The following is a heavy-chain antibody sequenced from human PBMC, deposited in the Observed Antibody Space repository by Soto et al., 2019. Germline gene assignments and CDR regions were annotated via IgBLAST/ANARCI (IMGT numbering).Heavy chain of an antibody. D-gene: IGHD3-22*01. CDR1: GFTFSNDA. CDR2: IKSKTDGGTT. J-gene: IGHJ4*02. CDR3: TTDPFYDSSGSPWSDY. Sequence: GGSLRLSCAASGFTFSNDAMNWVRQAPGKGLEWVGRIKSKTDGGTTDYAAPVKGRFTISRDDSKNTLYLQMNSLKTEDTAVYYCTTDPFYDSSGSPWSDYRGQRTLVTVSS. V-gene: IGHV3-15*07.